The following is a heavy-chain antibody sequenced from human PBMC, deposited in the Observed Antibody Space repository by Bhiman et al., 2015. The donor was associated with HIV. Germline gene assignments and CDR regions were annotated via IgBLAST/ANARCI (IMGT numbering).Heavy chain of an antibody. Sequence: VQLVESGGGLVQPGGSLRLTCVASGFTFSNYWMNWVRQAPGKGLEWVANIKEDGSSKNYVDSVRGRFTITRDNAKNSLFLEMHSLRVEDTAVYYCKGGVWFDPWGQGTLVTVSS. CDR1: GFTFSNYW. J-gene: IGHJ5*02. D-gene: IGHD3-16*01. CDR3: KGGVWFDP. CDR2: IKEDGSSK. V-gene: IGHV3-7*01.